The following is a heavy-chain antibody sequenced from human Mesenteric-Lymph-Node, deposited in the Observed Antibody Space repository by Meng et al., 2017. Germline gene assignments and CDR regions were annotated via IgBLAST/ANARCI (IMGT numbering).Heavy chain of an antibody. CDR1: GFTFSSYA. CDR2: ISGSTGGT. V-gene: IGHV3-23*01. Sequence: EVQLLESGGGLVQPGGSLRLSCAAVGFTFSSYAISWVRQAPGKGLEWVSGISGSTGGTYYADSVKGRFTISRDTSKNTLLLQMNSLRAEDTAVYYCAKANPMGCSGANCRGGDYWGQGTLVTVSS. D-gene: IGHD4/OR15-4a*01. CDR3: AKANPMGCSGANCRGGDY. J-gene: IGHJ4*02.